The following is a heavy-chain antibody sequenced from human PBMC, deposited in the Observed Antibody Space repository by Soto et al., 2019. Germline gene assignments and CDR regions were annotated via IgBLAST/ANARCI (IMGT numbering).Heavy chain of an antibody. CDR3: ARALPPAGTGLPPYYYCYGMDV. CDR2: IIPIFGTA. J-gene: IGHJ6*02. D-gene: IGHD6-19*01. V-gene: IGHV1-69*01. Sequence: QVQLVQSGAEVKKPGSSVKVSCKASGGTFSSYAISWVRQAPGQGLEWMGGIIPIFGTANYAQKFQGRVTITADESTSTAYMELSSLRSEDTAVYYCARALPPAGTGLPPYYYCYGMDVWGQGTTVTVSS. CDR1: GGTFSSYA.